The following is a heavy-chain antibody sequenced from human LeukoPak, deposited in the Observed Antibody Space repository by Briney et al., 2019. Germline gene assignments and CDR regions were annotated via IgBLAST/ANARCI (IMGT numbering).Heavy chain of an antibody. J-gene: IGHJ5*02. CDR1: GYTFTTYY. CDR3: ARSSASSSSYWFDP. Sequence: GASVKVSCKASGYTFTTYYIHWVRQAPGQGLEGMGVIDPSGGSRSYAQKFQRRVTMTRDTSTSTVYMDLGSLRSEDTAVYYCARSSASSSSYWFDPWGQGTLVTVSS. CDR2: IDPSGGSR. V-gene: IGHV1-46*01. D-gene: IGHD6-6*01.